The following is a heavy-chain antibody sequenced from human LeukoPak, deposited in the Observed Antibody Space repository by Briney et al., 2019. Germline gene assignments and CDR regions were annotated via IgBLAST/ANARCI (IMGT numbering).Heavy chain of an antibody. CDR1: GGSFSGYY. Sequence: SETLSLTCAVYGGSFSGYYWSWIRQPPGKGLEWIGEINHSGSTNYNPSLKSRVTISVDTSKNQFSLKLSSVTAADTAVYYCARRAAYDYVWGSYRFTPGYFDYWGQGTLATVSS. CDR2: INHSGST. D-gene: IGHD3-16*02. CDR3: ARRAAYDYVWGSYRFTPGYFDY. J-gene: IGHJ4*02. V-gene: IGHV4-34*01.